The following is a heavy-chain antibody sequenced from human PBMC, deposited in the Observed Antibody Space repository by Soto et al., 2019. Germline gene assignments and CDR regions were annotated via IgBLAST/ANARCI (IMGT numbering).Heavy chain of an antibody. V-gene: IGHV3-23*01. J-gene: IGHJ4*02. D-gene: IGHD1-1*01. CDR1: GFTFSSYA. Sequence: PGGSLRLSCAASGFTFSSYAMSWVRQAPGKGLDWVSTISNSGGSTYYADSVKGRFTISRDNSKDTVYLQMNSLRAEDTAAYYCARLVWTRAADYFDYWGQGTLVTVSS. CDR3: ARLVWTRAADYFDY. CDR2: ISNSGGST.